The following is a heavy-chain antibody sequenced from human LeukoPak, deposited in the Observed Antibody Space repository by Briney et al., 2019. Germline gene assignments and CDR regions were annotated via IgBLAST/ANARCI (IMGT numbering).Heavy chain of an antibody. CDR1: GGSISSYY. Sequence: SETLSLTCTVSGGSISSYYWSWIRQPPGKGLEWIAYISDIGSINYNPSLKSRVTISLDTSKNQFSMKLSSVTAADTAVYYCAGHHPRNTVDFWGQGTLVTVSS. D-gene: IGHD2/OR15-2a*01. CDR3: AGHHPRNTVDF. V-gene: IGHV4-59*08. J-gene: IGHJ4*02. CDR2: ISDIGSI.